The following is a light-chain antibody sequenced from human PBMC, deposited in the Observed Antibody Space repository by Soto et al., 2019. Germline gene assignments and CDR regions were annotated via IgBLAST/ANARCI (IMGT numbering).Light chain of an antibody. V-gene: IGLV2-11*01. Sequence: QSALTQPRAVSGSPGQTGTISCAGTSSDVGGYNYVSWYQQQPGKAPKNRIYDVSKRPSGVPDRLSGSKSGNTASVTISGLQAKDEADYYCCSYAGTYSDIFGPATKVTVL. CDR1: SSDVGGYNY. CDR3: CSYAGTYSDI. CDR2: DVS. J-gene: IGLJ1*01.